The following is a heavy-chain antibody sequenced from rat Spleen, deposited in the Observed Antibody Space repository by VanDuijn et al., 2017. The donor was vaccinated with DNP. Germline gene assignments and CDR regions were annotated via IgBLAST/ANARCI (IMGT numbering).Heavy chain of an antibody. CDR3: TSNHHISTAAPFDY. J-gene: IGHJ2*01. CDR2: ISNTGDNT. D-gene: IGHD1-12*01. V-gene: IGHV5-31*01. CDR1: GFMFSNYW. Sequence: EVQLVESGGGPVQPGRSLKLSCVASGFMFSNYWMTWIRQAPGKGLEWVASISNTGDNTYYSESVKGRFSLSRDKARRTLYLQGNSLRSEYTATYYRTSNHHISTAAPFDYWGQGVMVTVSS.